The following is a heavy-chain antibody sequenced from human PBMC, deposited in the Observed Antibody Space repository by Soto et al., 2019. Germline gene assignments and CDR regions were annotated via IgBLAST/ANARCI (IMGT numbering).Heavy chain of an antibody. CDR1: GGSISSYY. D-gene: IGHD4-17*01. Sequence: QVQLQESGPGLVKPSETLSLTCTVSGGSISSYYWSWIRQPAGMGLEWIGRIYTSGSTNYHPSLKSRVTISVDTSKNQFSLKLSSVTAADTAVYYCARDVDHYGDSTLFDYWGQGTLVTVSS. J-gene: IGHJ4*02. V-gene: IGHV4-4*07. CDR2: IYTSGST. CDR3: ARDVDHYGDSTLFDY.